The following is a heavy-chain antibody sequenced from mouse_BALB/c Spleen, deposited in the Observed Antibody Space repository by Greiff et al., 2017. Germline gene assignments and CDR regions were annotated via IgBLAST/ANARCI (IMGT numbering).Heavy chain of an antibody. Sequence: EVQVVESGGGLVQPGGSMKLSCVASGFTFSNYWMNWVRQSPEKGLEWVAEIRLKSNNYATHYAESVKGRFTISRDDSKSSVYLQMNNLRAEDTGIYYCTRSYGNYWYFDVWGAGTTVTVSS. J-gene: IGHJ1*01. CDR3: TRSYGNYWYFDV. D-gene: IGHD2-1*01. V-gene: IGHV6-6*02. CDR1: GFTFSNYW. CDR2: IRLKSNNYAT.